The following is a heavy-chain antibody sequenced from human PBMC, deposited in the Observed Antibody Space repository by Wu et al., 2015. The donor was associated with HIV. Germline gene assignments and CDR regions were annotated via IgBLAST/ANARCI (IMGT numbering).Heavy chain of an antibody. V-gene: IGHV1-69*15. D-gene: IGHD7-27*01. CDR2: IIPIYGTT. Sequence: QAQLVQFGADMKKPGSSVKVTCKASGDGFTSYAVSWVRQAPGQGLEWMGRIIPIYGTTDYAQSFQGRLTITAGESTNTAYMELSSLRPDDTAVYYCATGILGALDIWGQGTLVTVSS. CDR1: GDGFTSYA. J-gene: IGHJ3*02. CDR3: ATGILGALDI.